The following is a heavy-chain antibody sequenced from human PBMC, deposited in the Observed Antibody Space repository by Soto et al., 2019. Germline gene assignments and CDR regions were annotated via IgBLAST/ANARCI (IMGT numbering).Heavy chain of an antibody. CDR3: ARGRGGVQH. CDR2: INHSGST. D-gene: IGHD3-10*01. CDR1: GGSFSGYY. V-gene: IGHV4-34*01. J-gene: IGHJ1*01. Sequence: PSETLSLTCAVYGGSFSGYYWSWIRQPPGKGLEWIGEINHSGSTNYNPSLKSRVTISVDTSKNQFSLKLNFVTAADTAVYYCARGRGGVQHWGQGTLVTVSS.